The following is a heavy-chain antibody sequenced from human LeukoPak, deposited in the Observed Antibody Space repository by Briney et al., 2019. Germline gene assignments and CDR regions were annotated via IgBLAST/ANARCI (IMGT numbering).Heavy chain of an antibody. Sequence: SVKVSWKASGGTFSSYAISWVRQASGQGLEWMGGIIPIFGTANYAQKFQGRVTITADKSTSTAYMELSSLRPEDTAVYYCARGYYYDSSGYPMAPFDYWGQGTLVTVSS. J-gene: IGHJ4*02. D-gene: IGHD3-22*01. CDR3: ARGYYYDSSGYPMAPFDY. CDR1: GGTFSSYA. V-gene: IGHV1-69*06. CDR2: IIPIFGTA.